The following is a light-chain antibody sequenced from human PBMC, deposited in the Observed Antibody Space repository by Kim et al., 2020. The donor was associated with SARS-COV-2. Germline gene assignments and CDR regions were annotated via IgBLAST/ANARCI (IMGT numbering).Light chain of an antibody. CDR3: SSYTSSSTLAYV. Sequence: QSALTQPASVSGSPGQSITISCTGTSSDVGGYNYVSWYQQHPGKAPKLMIYDVSNRPSGVSNRFSGPKSGNTASLTISGLQAEDEADYYCSSYTSSSTLAYVFGTGTKVTVL. CDR2: DVS. V-gene: IGLV2-14*03. CDR1: SSDVGGYNY. J-gene: IGLJ1*01.